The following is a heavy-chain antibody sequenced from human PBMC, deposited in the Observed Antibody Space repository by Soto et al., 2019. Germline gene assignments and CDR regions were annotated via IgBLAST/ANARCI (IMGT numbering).Heavy chain of an antibody. Sequence: QVQLVQSGAEVKKPGSSVKVSCKASGGTFSNYPISWVRQAPGQGLEWMGGIIPIFGTVNYAQKFQGRVKIPAEESTSTAYIELSSLRSEDTAVYYCARGNHRWLQLWYFDLWGRGTLVTVSS. CDR3: ARGNHRWLQLWYFDL. CDR1: GGTFSNYP. J-gene: IGHJ2*01. D-gene: IGHD5-12*01. CDR2: IIPIFGTV. V-gene: IGHV1-69*12.